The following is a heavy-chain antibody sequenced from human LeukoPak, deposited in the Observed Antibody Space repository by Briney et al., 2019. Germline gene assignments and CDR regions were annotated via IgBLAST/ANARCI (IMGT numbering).Heavy chain of an antibody. CDR1: GFTFSSYG. CDR2: ISYDGSNK. D-gene: IGHD3-9*01. V-gene: IGHV3-30*18. CDR3: AKDLSTVTTSYDILTGYYYYYYYGMDV. Sequence: GGSLRLSCAASGFTFSSYGMHWVRQAPGKRLEWVAVISYDGSNKYYADSVKGRFTISRDNSKNTLYLQMNSLRAEDTVVYYCAKDLSTVTTSYDILTGYYYYYYYGMDVWGQGTTVTVSS. J-gene: IGHJ6*02.